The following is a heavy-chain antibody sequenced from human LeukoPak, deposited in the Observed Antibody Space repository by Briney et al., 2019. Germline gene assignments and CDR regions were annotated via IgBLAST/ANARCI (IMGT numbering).Heavy chain of an antibody. CDR1: GFTFSRYA. D-gene: IGHD3-10*01. CDR3: ASPFREGYYYGMDV. V-gene: IGHV3-30*14. CDR2: IPSDGSDE. Sequence: PGGSLRLSCAASGFTFSRYAMHWVRQAPGKGLDWVAVIPSDGSDEYYADSVKGRFTISRDDSKNTLYLQMNSLRAEDTAVYYCASPFREGYYYGMDVWGQGTTVTVSS. J-gene: IGHJ6*02.